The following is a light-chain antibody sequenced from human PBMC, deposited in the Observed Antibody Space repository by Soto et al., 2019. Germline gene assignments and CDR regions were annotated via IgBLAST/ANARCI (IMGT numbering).Light chain of an antibody. V-gene: IGLV2-11*01. J-gene: IGLJ1*01. CDR1: SSDVGGYNY. Sequence: QSALTQPRSVSGSPGQSVTISCTGTSSDVGGYNYVSWYQQHPGKAPKLMIYDVSKRPSGVPDRFSGSKSGNTAYLTISGLQAEEEADYYCCSYAGSYTHVFGTGTKLTVL. CDR2: DVS. CDR3: CSYAGSYTHV.